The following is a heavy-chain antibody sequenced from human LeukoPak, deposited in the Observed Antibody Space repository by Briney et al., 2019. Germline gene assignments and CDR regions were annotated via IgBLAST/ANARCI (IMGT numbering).Heavy chain of an antibody. CDR3: ARETPYSSGWYNWFDP. V-gene: IGHV1-69*01. CDR1: GGTFSSYA. Sequence: GSSVKVSFTASGGTFSSYAISWVRQAPGQGLEWMGGIIPIFGTANYAQKFQGRVTITADESTSTAYMELSSLRSEDTAVYYCARETPYSSGWYNWFDPWGQGTLVTVSS. D-gene: IGHD6-19*01. J-gene: IGHJ5*02. CDR2: IIPIFGTA.